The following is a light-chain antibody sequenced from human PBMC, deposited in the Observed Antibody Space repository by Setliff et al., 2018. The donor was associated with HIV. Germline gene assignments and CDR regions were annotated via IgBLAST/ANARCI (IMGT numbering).Light chain of an antibody. J-gene: IGLJ1*01. Sequence: QSVLTQPPSASGTPGQRVTISCSGSTPNIGSNAVSWYQHLPGAAPKLLIYSNNQRLSGVPDRFSGSKSGTSASLAISGLQSEDEGDYYCGTWDDTLNGYVFGTGTKVTVL. V-gene: IGLV1-44*01. CDR1: TPNIGSNA. CDR3: GTWDDTLNGYV. CDR2: SNN.